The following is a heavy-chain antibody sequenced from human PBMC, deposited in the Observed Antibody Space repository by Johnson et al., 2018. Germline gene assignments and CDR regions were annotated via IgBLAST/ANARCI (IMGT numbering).Heavy chain of an antibody. CDR3: AREATMVRELYAYDYMDV. V-gene: IGHV3-7*01. D-gene: IGHD3-10*01. Sequence: VQLVQSGGGLVQPGGSLRLSCAASGFTFMRSWMSWVRQAPGQGLEWVAKIKQAGSEIHYVDSVNGRFTISRDNAKNSLYLQINSLRAEDTAVYYCAREATMVRELYAYDYMDVWGKGTTVTVSS. CDR1: GFTFMRSW. CDR2: IKQAGSEI. J-gene: IGHJ6*03.